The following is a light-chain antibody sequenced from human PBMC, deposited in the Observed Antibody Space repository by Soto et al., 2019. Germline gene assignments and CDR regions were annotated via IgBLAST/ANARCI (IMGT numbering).Light chain of an antibody. CDR2: GAS. CDR3: QQYGSSLGLT. Sequence: EIVLTQSPGTLSLSPGERATLSCRASQSFSSSYLAWYQQKPCQAPRLLIYGASSRATGIPDRFSGSGSGTDFTLTISRLEPEDFAVYYCQQYGSSLGLTCGPGTKVDIK. V-gene: IGKV3-20*01. J-gene: IGKJ3*01. CDR1: QSFSSSY.